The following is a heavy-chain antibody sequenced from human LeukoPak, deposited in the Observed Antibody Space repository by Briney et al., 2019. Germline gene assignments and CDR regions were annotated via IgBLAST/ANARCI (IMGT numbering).Heavy chain of an antibody. J-gene: IGHJ5*02. Sequence: SETLSLTCAVYGGSFSGYYWSWIRQPPGKGLEWIGEINHSGSTNYNPSLKSRVTISVDTSKNQFSLKLSSVAAADTAVYYCARHCVLGTSGWHRNWFDPWGQGTLVTVSS. D-gene: IGHD6-19*01. CDR2: INHSGST. CDR3: ARHCVLGTSGWHRNWFDP. CDR1: GGSFSGYY. V-gene: IGHV4-34*01.